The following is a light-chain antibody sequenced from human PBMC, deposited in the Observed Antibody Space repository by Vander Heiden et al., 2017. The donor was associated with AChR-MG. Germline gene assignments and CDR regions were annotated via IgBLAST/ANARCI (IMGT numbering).Light chain of an antibody. CDR3: QQYNNWPPLT. CDR1: QSVSSN. CDR2: GAS. J-gene: IGKJ4*01. V-gene: IGKV3-15*01. Sequence: EIVMTQSPATLSVSPGERATLSCRASQSVSSNLVWYQQKPGQAPRLLIYGASTRATGIPARFSGSRSGTEFTLTISSLQSEDFAVYYCQQYNNWPPLTFGGGTKVEIK.